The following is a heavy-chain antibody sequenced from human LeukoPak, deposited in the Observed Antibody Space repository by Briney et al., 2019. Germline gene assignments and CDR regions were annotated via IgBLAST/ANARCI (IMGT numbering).Heavy chain of an antibody. J-gene: IGHJ5*02. V-gene: IGHV3-7*01. D-gene: IGHD6-13*01. CDR3: ARDPGYSSSGWFDP. CDR2: IKQDGSEK. CDR1: GFTFSSYS. Sequence: PGGSLRLSCAASGFTFSSYSMNWVRQAPGKGLEWVANIKQDGSEKYYVDSVKGRFTISRGNAKNSLYLQMNSLRAEDTAVYYCARDPGYSSSGWFDPWGQGTLVTVSS.